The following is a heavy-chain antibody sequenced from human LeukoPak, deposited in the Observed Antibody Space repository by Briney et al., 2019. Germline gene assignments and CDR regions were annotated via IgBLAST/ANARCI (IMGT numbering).Heavy chain of an antibody. CDR2: IYYSGST. CDR1: GGSISSYY. V-gene: IGHV4-59*01. CDR3: ARGGYSSGVFDY. D-gene: IGHD6-19*01. J-gene: IGHJ4*02. Sequence: PSETLSLTCTVSGGSISSYYWSWLRQPPGKGLEWIGYIYYSGSTNYNPSLKSRVTISVDTSKNQFSLKLSSVTAADTAVYYCARGGYSSGVFDYWGQGTLVTVSS.